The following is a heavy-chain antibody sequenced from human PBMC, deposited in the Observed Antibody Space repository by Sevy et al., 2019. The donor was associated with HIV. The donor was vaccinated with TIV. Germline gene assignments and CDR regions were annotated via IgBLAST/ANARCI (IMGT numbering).Heavy chain of an antibody. D-gene: IGHD1-1*01. Sequence: GGSLRLSCAASGFTFSSYWMSWVRQAPGKGLEWVATMKEDGSERNYVDSVKGRFTISRDNAKNSLYLQMNSLRAEDTAVYYCAREDSKNWRYFDYWGQGTLVTVSS. CDR3: AREDSKNWRYFDY. J-gene: IGHJ4*02. CDR2: MKEDGSER. CDR1: GFTFSSYW. V-gene: IGHV3-7*01.